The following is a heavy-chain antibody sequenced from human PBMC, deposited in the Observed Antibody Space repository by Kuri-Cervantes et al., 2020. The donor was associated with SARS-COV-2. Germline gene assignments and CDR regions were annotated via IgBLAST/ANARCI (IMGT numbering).Heavy chain of an antibody. CDR2: ISSSSSYI. CDR3: ARKGDGYNWLHYYYDMDV. D-gene: IGHD5-24*01. V-gene: IGHV3-21*01. J-gene: IGHJ6*03. Sequence: GGSLRLSCAASGFTFSSYSMTWVRQAPGKGLEGVSCISSSSSYIYYADPLKGRFTIPRDNAKNSLYLQMNSLRAEDTAVYYCARKGDGYNWLHYYYDMDVWGKGTTVTVSS. CDR1: GFTFSSYS.